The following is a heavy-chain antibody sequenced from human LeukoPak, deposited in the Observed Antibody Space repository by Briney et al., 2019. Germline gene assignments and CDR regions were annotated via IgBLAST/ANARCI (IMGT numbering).Heavy chain of an antibody. CDR2: ISRSGDTL. CDR1: GFTFRDYY. CDR3: AREVIIFPDYYYYGLDV. J-gene: IGHJ6*02. Sequence: PGGSLGLSCAAPGFTFRDYYMTWIRQAPGKGLEWISYISRSGDTLYYADSVEGRFTISRDNAKNSVFLQMNSLRAEDTAVYYCAREVIIFPDYYYYGLDVWGQGTTVTVSS. D-gene: IGHD3-9*01. V-gene: IGHV3-11*01.